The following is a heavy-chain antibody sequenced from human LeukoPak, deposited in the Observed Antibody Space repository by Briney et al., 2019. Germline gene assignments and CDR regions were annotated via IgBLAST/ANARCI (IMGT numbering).Heavy chain of an antibody. CDR3: AKSPGSDYLFDY. D-gene: IGHD3-22*01. CDR2: VSGNGGST. Sequence: PGGSLRLSCAASGFTFSSYEMNWVRQAPGKGLEWVSAVSGNGGSTNYADSVKGRFTISRDKSKNTLYLQMNSLRAEDTAVYYCAKSPGSDYLFDYWGQGTLVTVSS. J-gene: IGHJ4*02. CDR1: GFTFSSYE. V-gene: IGHV3-23*01.